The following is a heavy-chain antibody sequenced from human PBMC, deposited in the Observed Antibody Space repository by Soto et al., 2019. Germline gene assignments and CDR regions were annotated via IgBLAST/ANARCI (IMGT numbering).Heavy chain of an antibody. Sequence: GGSLKLSCAASGFTFDDYAMHWVRLAPGKGLEWVSGISWNSGDIYYADSVKGRFTISRDNAKNSLYLQMNSLRPDDTAMYYCAKDAIHVLLGYTYGAGGMDVWGQGTTVTVSS. CDR2: ISWNSGDI. V-gene: IGHV3-9*01. D-gene: IGHD5-18*01. J-gene: IGHJ6*02. CDR3: AKDAIHVLLGYTYGAGGMDV. CDR1: GFTFDDYA.